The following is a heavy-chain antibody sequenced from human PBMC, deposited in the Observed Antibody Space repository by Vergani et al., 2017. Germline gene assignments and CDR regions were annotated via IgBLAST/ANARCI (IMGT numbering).Heavy chain of an antibody. D-gene: IGHD3-10*01. CDR2: IIPIFGTA. Sequence: QVQLVQSGAEVKKPGSSVKVSCKASGGTFSSYAISWVRQAPGQGLEWLGGIIPIFGTANYAQKFQGRVTITADKSTSTAYMDLSSLRSEDTTVYYCASEQYYYGSGSHTYYFDYWGQGTLVTVSS. CDR3: ASEQYYYGSGSHTYYFDY. CDR1: GGTFSSYA. V-gene: IGHV1-69*06. J-gene: IGHJ4*02.